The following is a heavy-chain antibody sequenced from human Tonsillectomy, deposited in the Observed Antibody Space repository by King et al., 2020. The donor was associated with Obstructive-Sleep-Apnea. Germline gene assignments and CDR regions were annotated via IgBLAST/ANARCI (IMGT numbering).Heavy chain of an antibody. Sequence: VQLQESGPGLVKPSQTQSLACTVSGGSISSGGHYWRWLRKHPGKGLEWIGYIYYSGGTYYNPSLKSRVTLSVDTSKSQFSLKLNSVTAADAAVYYCARAETAEGTHFDYWGQGTLVIVSS. CDR1: GGSISSGGHY. CDR3: ARAETAEGTHFDY. J-gene: IGHJ4*02. CDR2: IYYSGGT. D-gene: IGHD2-21*02. V-gene: IGHV4-31*03.